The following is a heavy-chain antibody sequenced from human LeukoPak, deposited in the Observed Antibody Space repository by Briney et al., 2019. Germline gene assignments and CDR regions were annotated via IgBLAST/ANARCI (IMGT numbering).Heavy chain of an antibody. CDR2: IKPDGSEK. D-gene: IGHD5-18*01. CDR3: AAYNSYGYLLYYYMDV. Sequence: GSLRLACAASGFSFSNYWISWIRQTPGKGLEWVANIKPDGSEKLYVDSVKGRFTISRDNAKNSLYLQMNSLRAEDTAVYYCAAYNSYGYLLYYYMDVWGKGTTVTVSS. J-gene: IGHJ6*03. CDR1: GFSFSNYW. V-gene: IGHV3-7*01.